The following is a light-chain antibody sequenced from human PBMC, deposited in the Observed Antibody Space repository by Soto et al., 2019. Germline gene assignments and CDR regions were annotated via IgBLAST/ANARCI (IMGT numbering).Light chain of an antibody. J-gene: IGKJ4*01. CDR1: RPISTY. CDR2: EAS. CDR3: QKFNSAPLT. V-gene: IGKV1-27*01. Sequence: DNQLTQSPSSLSASVGDRVTITCRASRPISTYLAWYQQKPGEVPRLLIYEASTLQSGVPSRFSGSGSGTEFTLTISSLQPEDVATYFCQKFNSAPLTFAGGTKVEIE.